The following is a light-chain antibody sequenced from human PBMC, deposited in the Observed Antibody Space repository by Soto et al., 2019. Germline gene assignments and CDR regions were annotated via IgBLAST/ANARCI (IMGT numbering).Light chain of an antibody. CDR2: GDT. Sequence: QLVLTQPPSVSGAPGQRVTISCTGSNSNIGAGYDVHWYQQLPGTAPKLLIYGDTNRPSGVPDRFSASKSGTSASLAITGLQAEDEADYYCQSYDSSLSYVFGSGTKVTVL. CDR1: NSNIGAGYD. CDR3: QSYDSSLSYV. V-gene: IGLV1-40*01. J-gene: IGLJ1*01.